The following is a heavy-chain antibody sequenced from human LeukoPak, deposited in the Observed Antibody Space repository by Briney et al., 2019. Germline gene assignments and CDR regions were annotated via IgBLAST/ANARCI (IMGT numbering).Heavy chain of an antibody. J-gene: IGHJ4*02. CDR2: IYTSGSN. CDR1: GGSISSGRYY. Sequence: SETLSLTCTDSGGSISSGRYYWSCIRQPAGKGLECIGRIYTSGSNNYNPSLRSRVTISVDTSKNQYFLKLTSVTAANTADYCCARLKKGFTFDYWGQGPVDTVPS. V-gene: IGHV4-61*02. CDR3: ARLKKGFTFDY.